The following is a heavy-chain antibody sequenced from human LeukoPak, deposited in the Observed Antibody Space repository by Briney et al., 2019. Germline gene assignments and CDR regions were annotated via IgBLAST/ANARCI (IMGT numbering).Heavy chain of an antibody. CDR2: IYYSGST. Sequence: PSETLSLTCTVSGGSISNYYWNWIRQPPGKGLEWIGYIYYSGSTNYNPSLKSRVTISVDTSKNQFSLKLNSVTAADTAVYYCARDDGLWFGEGTGFDLWGRGTLVTVSS. J-gene: IGHJ2*01. CDR3: ARDDGLWFGEGTGFDL. V-gene: IGHV4-59*01. D-gene: IGHD3-10*01. CDR1: GGSISNYY.